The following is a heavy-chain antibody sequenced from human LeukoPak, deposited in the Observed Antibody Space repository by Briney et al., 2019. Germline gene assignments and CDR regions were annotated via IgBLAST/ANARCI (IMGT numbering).Heavy chain of an antibody. D-gene: IGHD2-15*01. CDR1: GDSISSSFYY. Sequence: PSETLSLTCTVFGDSISSSFYYWGWIRQPPGKGLEWIGSIYYSGSTYYNPSLKSRVIMSVDTSNNQFSLKLSSVTAADTAVYYCARTSADSSYTMDVWGTGTAVTVSS. CDR2: IYYSGST. V-gene: IGHV4-39*01. J-gene: IGHJ6*03. CDR3: ARTSADSSYTMDV.